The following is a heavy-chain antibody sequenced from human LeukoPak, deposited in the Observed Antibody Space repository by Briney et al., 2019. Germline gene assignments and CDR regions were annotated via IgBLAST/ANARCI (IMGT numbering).Heavy chain of an antibody. Sequence: ASVKVSCKASGYTFSIYYMHWVRQAPGQGLEWMGRINPSGGSTSYAQKFQGRVTMTRDMSTSTVYVELSSPRSEDTAVYYCARVGASGPWGQGTLVTVSS. CDR2: INPSGGST. J-gene: IGHJ5*02. D-gene: IGHD1-26*01. V-gene: IGHV1-46*01. CDR3: ARVGASGP. CDR1: GYTFSIYY.